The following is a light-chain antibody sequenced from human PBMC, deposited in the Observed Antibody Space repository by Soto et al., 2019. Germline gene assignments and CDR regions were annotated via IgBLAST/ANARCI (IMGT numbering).Light chain of an antibody. Sequence: EIVLTQSPATLSLSPGERATLSCRASQSVSTYLAWYQQKPGQAPRLLTYAASNRATGIPPRFSGSGSGTDFTLTISSLEPEDFAVYYCQQRSNWWTFGQGTKVEIK. V-gene: IGKV3-11*01. CDR1: QSVSTY. CDR2: AAS. J-gene: IGKJ1*01. CDR3: QQRSNWWT.